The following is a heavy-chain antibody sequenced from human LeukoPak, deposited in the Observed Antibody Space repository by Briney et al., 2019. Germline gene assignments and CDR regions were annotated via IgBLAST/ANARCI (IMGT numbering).Heavy chain of an antibody. Sequence: GGSLRLSCAASGFTFSNYAMNWVRQAPGRGLEWVSGISSSDGSTKFADSVKGRFTIFRDNSNNTLYLQMSSLRAEDTAVYYCAKGYSSSWYGDFDYWGQGTLVTVSS. CDR3: AKGYSSSWYGDFDY. CDR1: GFTFSNYA. V-gene: IGHV3-23*01. D-gene: IGHD6-13*01. J-gene: IGHJ4*02. CDR2: ISSSDGST.